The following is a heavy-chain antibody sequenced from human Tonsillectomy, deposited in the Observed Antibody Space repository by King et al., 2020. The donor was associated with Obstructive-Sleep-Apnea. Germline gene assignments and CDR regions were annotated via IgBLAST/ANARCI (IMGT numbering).Heavy chain of an antibody. CDR3: RRRDYDSSGYCDWFDL. V-gene: IGHV4-59*08. CDR2: IYYSGST. Sequence: QVQLQESGPGLVKPSETLSLTCTVSGGSISSYYWSWIRQPPGRGLEWIGYIYYSGSTNYNPPLKSRVPRSVDTSKNQFSLKLNSVTAADTAVYYCRRRDYDSSGYCDWFDLWGQGTLVTVSS. D-gene: IGHD3-22*01. J-gene: IGHJ5*02. CDR1: GGSISSYY.